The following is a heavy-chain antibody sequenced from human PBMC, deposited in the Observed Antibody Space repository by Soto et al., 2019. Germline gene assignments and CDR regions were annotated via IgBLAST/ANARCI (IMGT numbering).Heavy chain of an antibody. Sequence: EVQLVEYGGGWVQPGRSLRLSCAASGFTFENYAMHWVRQGPGKGLEWVAGISWKSGSIGYADSVRGRFTISRDNAKNSLYLQMNSLRPEDTALYYCAKDKVYSNYQYYFASWGQGTLVTVSS. J-gene: IGHJ4*02. CDR1: GFTFENYA. D-gene: IGHD4-4*01. CDR3: AKDKVYSNYQYYFAS. V-gene: IGHV3-9*01. CDR2: ISWKSGSI.